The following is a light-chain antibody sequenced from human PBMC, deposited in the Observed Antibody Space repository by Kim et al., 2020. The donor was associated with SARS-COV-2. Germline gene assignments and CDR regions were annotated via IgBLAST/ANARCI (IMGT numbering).Light chain of an antibody. CDR1: QIISNW. CDR3: QQYNSYPST. V-gene: IGKV1-5*01. J-gene: IGKJ5*01. CDR2: HAS. Sequence: DIQMTQSPSTLSASVGDRVTITCRASQIISNWLAWYQQKPGKAPKLLIHHASSLESGVPSRFSGSGSGTEFSFTISSLQPDDFATYFCQQYNSYPSTFGQGTRLEIK.